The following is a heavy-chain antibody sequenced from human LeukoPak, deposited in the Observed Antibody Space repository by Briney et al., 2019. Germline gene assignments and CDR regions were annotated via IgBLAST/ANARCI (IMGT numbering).Heavy chain of an antibody. V-gene: IGHV3-21*04. Sequence: GGSLRLSCAASGFTFSSYSMNWVRQAPGKGLEWVSSISSSSSYIYYADSVKGRFTISRDNAKNSLYLQMNSLRAEDTALYHCARDGPNGWYFDYWGQGTLVTVSS. J-gene: IGHJ4*02. D-gene: IGHD4-17*01. CDR1: GFTFSSYS. CDR3: ARDGPNGWYFDY. CDR2: ISSSSSYI.